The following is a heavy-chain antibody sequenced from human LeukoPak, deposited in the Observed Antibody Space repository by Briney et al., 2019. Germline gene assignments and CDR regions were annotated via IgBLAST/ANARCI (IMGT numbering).Heavy chain of an antibody. J-gene: IGHJ5*02. Sequence: PSETLSLTCTVSGGSISSYYWNWIRQPPGKGLGWIGYIYYTGSTNYNPSLKSRVTISVDTSKNQFSLKLSSVTAADTAVYYCASNPNTGSAFDPWGQGTLVTVSS. CDR1: GGSISSYY. CDR2: IYYTGST. D-gene: IGHD1-14*01. CDR3: ASNPNTGSAFDP. V-gene: IGHV4-59*08.